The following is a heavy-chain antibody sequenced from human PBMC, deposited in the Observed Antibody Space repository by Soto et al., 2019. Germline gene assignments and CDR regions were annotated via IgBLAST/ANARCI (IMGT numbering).Heavy chain of an antibody. CDR2: IKPDGSER. V-gene: IGHV3-7*01. CDR3: ANRNLN. J-gene: IGHJ4*02. CDR1: GFTFRKYY. D-gene: IGHD1-7*01. Sequence: EVQRVESGGGVVQPGGSLRLSCVASGFTFRKYYMMWVRQAPGKGLEWVAHIKPDGSERQYVDSVKGRFTISRDNAKNSLYLQMDSLIVEDTAVYYCANRNLNWCQGTLVTVSS.